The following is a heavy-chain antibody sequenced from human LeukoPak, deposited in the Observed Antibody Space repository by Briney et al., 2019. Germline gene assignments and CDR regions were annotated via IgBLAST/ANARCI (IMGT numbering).Heavy chain of an antibody. V-gene: IGHV3-21*04. D-gene: IGHD5-18*01. Sequence: GGSLRLSCAASGFTFSSYSMNWVRQAPGKGLEWVSSISSSSSYIYYADSVKGRFTISRDNSKNTLYLQMNSLRAEDTAVYYCAKFYGELWSNDAFDIWGQGTMVTVSS. J-gene: IGHJ3*02. CDR1: GFTFSSYS. CDR3: AKFYGELWSNDAFDI. CDR2: ISSSSSYI.